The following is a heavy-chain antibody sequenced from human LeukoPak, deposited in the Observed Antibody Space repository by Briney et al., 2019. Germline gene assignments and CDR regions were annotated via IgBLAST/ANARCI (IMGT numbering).Heavy chain of an antibody. CDR3: AKQATLKASFLVLYPIFDY. D-gene: IGHD6-13*01. Sequence: GGSLRLSCSASGFNFSSYAMSWVRQAPGKVLEWVSAIRGSGGSTYYADSVKGRFTISRDNSKNTLFLQMNSLRAEDTAVYYCAKQATLKASFLVLYPIFDYWGQGTLVTVSS. J-gene: IGHJ4*02. V-gene: IGHV3-23*01. CDR2: IRGSGGST. CDR1: GFNFSSYA.